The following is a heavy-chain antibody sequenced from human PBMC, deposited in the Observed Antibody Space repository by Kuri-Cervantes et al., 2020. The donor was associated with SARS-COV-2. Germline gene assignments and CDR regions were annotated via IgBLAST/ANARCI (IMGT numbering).Heavy chain of an antibody. CDR3: ARGSIFSDTGGWYFDY. V-gene: IGHV1-2*02. J-gene: IGHJ4*02. D-gene: IGHD3-10*01. Sequence: ASVKVSCKASGYTFTGYYIHWVRQAPGQGLEWMGWINLNTDGTHYAQNFQGRVTMTRDTSISTAYMELSRLRSDDTAVYYCARGSIFSDTGGWYFDYWGQGTLVTVSS. CDR1: GYTFTGYY. CDR2: INLNTDGT.